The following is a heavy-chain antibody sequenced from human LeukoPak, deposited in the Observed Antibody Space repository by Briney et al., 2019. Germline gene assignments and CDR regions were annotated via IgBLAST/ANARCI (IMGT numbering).Heavy chain of an antibody. CDR1: GGTFISYA. D-gene: IGHD3-10*01. CDR2: IIPIFGTA. V-gene: IGHV1-69*13. Sequence: SVKVSCKASGGTFISYAISWVRQAPGQGLEWMGGIIPIFGTANYAQKFQGRVTITADESTSTAYMELSSLRSEDTAVYYCARWDGSGSYPIDYWGQGTLVTVSS. CDR3: ARWDGSGSYPIDY. J-gene: IGHJ4*02.